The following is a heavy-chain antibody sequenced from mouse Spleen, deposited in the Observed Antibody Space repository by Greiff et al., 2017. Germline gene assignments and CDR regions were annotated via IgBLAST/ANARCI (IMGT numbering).Heavy chain of an antibody. CDR2: IYPRSGNT. D-gene: IGHD1-1*01. CDR1: GYTFTSYG. V-gene: IGHV1-81*01. Sequence: QVQLKQSGAELARPGASVKLSCKASGYTFTSYGISWVKQRTGQGLEWIGEIYPRSGNTYYNEKFKGKATLTADKSSSTAYMELRSLTSEDSAVYFCARGYYGSSYLDYWGQGTTLTVSS. J-gene: IGHJ2*01. CDR3: ARGYYGSSYLDY.